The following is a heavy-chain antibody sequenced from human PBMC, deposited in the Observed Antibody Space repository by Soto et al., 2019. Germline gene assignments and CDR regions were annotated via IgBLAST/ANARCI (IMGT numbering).Heavy chain of an antibody. CDR2: LYSGGST. CDR1: GFSVITNY. J-gene: IGHJ5*02. V-gene: IGHV3-66*01. Sequence: GGSLRLSCAASGFSVITNYISWVRQAPGKGLEWLSVLYSGGSTYYADSVRGRFTISRDNSKNTFYLQMDGLRVEDTAVYYCARIAAATGTRWFDPWGQGTLVTVSS. CDR3: ARIAAATGTRWFDP. D-gene: IGHD6-13*01.